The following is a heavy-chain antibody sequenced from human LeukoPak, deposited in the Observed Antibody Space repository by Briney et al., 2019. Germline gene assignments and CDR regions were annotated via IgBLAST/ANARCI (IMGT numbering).Heavy chain of an antibody. CDR2: IYYSGST. J-gene: IGHJ4*02. V-gene: IGHV4-59*08. CDR1: GGSISSYY. Sequence: SETLSLTCTVSGGSISSYYWSWIRQPPGKGLEWIGYIYYSGSTYYNPSLKSRVTISVDTSKNQFSLKLSSVTAADTAVYYCARGGRYFDWLSFDYWGQGTLVTVSS. D-gene: IGHD3-9*01. CDR3: ARGGRYFDWLSFDY.